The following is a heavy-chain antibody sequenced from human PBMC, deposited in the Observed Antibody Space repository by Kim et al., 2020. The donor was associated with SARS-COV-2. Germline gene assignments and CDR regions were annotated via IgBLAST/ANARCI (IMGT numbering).Heavy chain of an antibody. CDR3: ATTRSYDSSASSLGMNFDL. J-gene: IGHJ2*01. CDR1: GFTFSDYY. D-gene: IGHD3-22*01. V-gene: IGHV3-11*06. Sequence: GGSLRLSCAASGFTFSDYYMSWIRQAPGKGLEWVSYISSSSSYTNYADSVKGRFTISRDNAKNSLYLQMNSLRAEDTAVYYCATTRSYDSSASSLGMNFDLWGRGTLVTVSS. CDR2: ISSSSSYT.